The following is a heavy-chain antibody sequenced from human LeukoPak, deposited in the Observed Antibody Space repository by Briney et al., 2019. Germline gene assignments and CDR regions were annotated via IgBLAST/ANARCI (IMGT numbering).Heavy chain of an antibody. J-gene: IGHJ4*02. CDR1: GGSISSSSYY. V-gene: IGHV4-39*01. CDR3: ARLTRGALYYDSSGYSDYFDY. D-gene: IGHD3-22*01. CDR2: IYYSGST. Sequence: PSETLSLTCTVSGGSISSSSYYWVWIRQPPGKGLEWVGCIYYSGSTYYNPSLKSRVTISVDTSKNQFSLKLSSVTAADTAVYYCARLTRGALYYDSSGYSDYFDYWGQGTLVTVTS.